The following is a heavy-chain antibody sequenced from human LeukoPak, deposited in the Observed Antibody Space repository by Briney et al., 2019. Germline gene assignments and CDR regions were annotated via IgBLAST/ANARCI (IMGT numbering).Heavy chain of an antibody. CDR2: IYYSGTT. D-gene: IGHD3-3*01. Sequence: SETLSLTCSVSGGSISSGDYFWTWIRQPPGKGLEYIGYIYYSGTTYYNPSLKSRITMSVDMSANQFSLRLTSVSAADTAVYYCTRAYWIGFHFDSWGQGILVSVSS. CDR3: TRAYWIGFHFDS. J-gene: IGHJ4*02. CDR1: GGSISSGDYF. V-gene: IGHV4-30-4*01.